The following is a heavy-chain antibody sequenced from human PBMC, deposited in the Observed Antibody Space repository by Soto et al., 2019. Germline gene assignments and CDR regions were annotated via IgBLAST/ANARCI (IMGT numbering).Heavy chain of an antibody. J-gene: IGHJ4*02. CDR1: GGSISSYY. V-gene: IGHV4-59*01. CDR2: IYYSGST. Sequence: QVQLQESGPGLVKPSETLSLTCTVSGGSISSYYWSWIRQPPGKGLEWIGYIYYSGSTNYNPSLKSRVTISVDTSKNQFSLKRSSVTAADTAVYYCAREGWFGDFDYWGQGTLVTVSS. D-gene: IGHD3-10*01. CDR3: AREGWFGDFDY.